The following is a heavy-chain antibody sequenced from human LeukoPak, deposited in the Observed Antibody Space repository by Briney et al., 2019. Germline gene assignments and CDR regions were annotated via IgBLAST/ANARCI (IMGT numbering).Heavy chain of an antibody. J-gene: IGHJ4*02. D-gene: IGHD3-10*01. Sequence: SQTLSLTCTVSGGSIISGSYYWSWIRQPAGKGLEWIGRIYTSGSTNYNPSLKSRVTISVDTSKNQFSLKLRSVTAADTAMYYCARGYYSDYFDYWGQGTLVTVSS. CDR1: GGSIISGSYY. CDR2: IYTSGST. V-gene: IGHV4-61*02. CDR3: ARGYYSDYFDY.